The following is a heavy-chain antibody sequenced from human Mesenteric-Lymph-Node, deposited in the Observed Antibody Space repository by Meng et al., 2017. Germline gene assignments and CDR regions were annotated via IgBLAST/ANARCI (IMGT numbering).Heavy chain of an antibody. D-gene: IGHD3-22*01. J-gene: IGHJ5*02. V-gene: IGHV4-4*07. CDR3: ARDSGLFPGPGYDSSGYYFQKYNWFDP. Sequence: SETLSLTCTVSGGSISSYYWSWIRQPAGKGLEWIGRIYTSGSTNYNPSLKSRVTMSVDTSKNQFPLKLSSVAAADTAVYYCARDSGLFPGPGYDSSGYYFQKYNWFDPWGQGTLVTVSS. CDR2: IYTSGST. CDR1: GGSISSYY.